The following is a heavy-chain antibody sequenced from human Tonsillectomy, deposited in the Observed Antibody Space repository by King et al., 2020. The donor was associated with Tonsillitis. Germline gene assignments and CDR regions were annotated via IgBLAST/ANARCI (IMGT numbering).Heavy chain of an antibody. Sequence: VQLVESGGGLVQPGGSLRLSCAASAFTFSSYAMNWVRQAPGKGMEWVSGISGTGIGTFYADSVKGRFTISRDNSKNTLYLQMNSMRAEDTAVYDCAKGFGVVIIPVVGMDVWGQGSTVSVSS. D-gene: IGHD3-3*01. CDR1: AFTFSSYA. V-gene: IGHV3-23*04. CDR3: AKGFGVVIIPVVGMDV. J-gene: IGHJ6*01. CDR2: ISGTGIGT.